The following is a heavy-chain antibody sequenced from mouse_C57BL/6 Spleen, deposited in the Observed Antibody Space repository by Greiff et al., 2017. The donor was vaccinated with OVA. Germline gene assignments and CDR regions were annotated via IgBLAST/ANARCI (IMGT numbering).Heavy chain of an antibody. V-gene: IGHV12-3*01. CDR1: GFPITSGYY. D-gene: IGHD2-3*01. CDR3: AGGQIYDGYYGGFAY. Sequence: VKLQESGPGLVKPSQSLFLTCSITGFPITSGYYWIWIRQSPGKPLEWMGYITHSGETFYNPSLQSPISITRETSKNQFFLQLNSVTAEDTAMYYCAGGQIYDGYYGGFAYWGQGTLVTVSA. J-gene: IGHJ3*01. CDR2: ITHSGET.